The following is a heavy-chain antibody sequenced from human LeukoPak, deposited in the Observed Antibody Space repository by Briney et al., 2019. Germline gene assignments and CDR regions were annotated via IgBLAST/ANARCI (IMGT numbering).Heavy chain of an antibody. CDR3: AREGVTKYYFDY. D-gene: IGHD4-11*01. CDR2: IYYSVST. CDR1: GGSISSYY. V-gene: IGHV4-59*01. J-gene: IGHJ4*02. Sequence: SETLSLTCTVSGGSISSYYWSWIRQPPGKGLEWVGYIYYSVSTDYNPSLKSRVTISVDTSKNQFSLKLSSVTAADTAVYYCAREGVTKYYFDYWGQGTLVTVSS.